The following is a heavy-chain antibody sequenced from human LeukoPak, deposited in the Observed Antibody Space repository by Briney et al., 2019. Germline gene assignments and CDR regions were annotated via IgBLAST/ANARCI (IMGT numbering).Heavy chain of an antibody. CDR2: INPISGGT. CDR3: AREDGSFDY. CDR1: GYTFTAYY. Sequence: GASVRVSCKASGYTFTAYYIHWVRQAPGQGLEWMGWINPISGGTNYAEKFQGRVTTTRGTSIDTAYMEVTRLTSDDTAVYYCAREDGSFDYWGQGTLVIVSS. J-gene: IGHJ4*02. D-gene: IGHD5-24*01. V-gene: IGHV1-2*02.